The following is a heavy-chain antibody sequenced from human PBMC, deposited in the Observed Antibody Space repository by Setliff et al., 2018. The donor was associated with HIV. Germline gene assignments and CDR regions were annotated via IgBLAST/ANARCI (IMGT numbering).Heavy chain of an antibody. V-gene: IGHV4-59*01. Sequence: SETLSLTCTVAGGFNSSYYWSWIRQPPGKGREWIGYIYYSGSTNYNPSLKSRVTLSVDTSKNQFSLKLSSVTAADTAVYYCAREGYYDRADALDIWGQGTLVPVSS. D-gene: IGHD3-22*01. CDR1: GGFNSSYY. CDR2: IYYSGST. CDR3: AREGYYDRADALDI. J-gene: IGHJ3*02.